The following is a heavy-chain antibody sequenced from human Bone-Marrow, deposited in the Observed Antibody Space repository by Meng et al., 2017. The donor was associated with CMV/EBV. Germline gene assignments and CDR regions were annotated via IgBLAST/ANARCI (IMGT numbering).Heavy chain of an antibody. CDR1: GFTFSSYG. CDR2: IRYDGSNK. CDR3: AKDIGSSYYYHYGMDV. V-gene: IGHV3-30*02. Sequence: GESLKISCAASGFTFSSYGMHWVRQAPGKGLEWVAFIRYDGSNKYYADSVKGRFTISRDNSKNTLYLQMNSLRAEDTAVYYCAKDIGSSYYYHYGMDVWGQGTTVTVSS. J-gene: IGHJ6*02. D-gene: IGHD6-6*01.